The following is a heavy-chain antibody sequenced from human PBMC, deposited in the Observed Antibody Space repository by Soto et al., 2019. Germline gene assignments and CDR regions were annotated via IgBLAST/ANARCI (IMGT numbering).Heavy chain of an antibody. Sequence: QVQLVQSGAEVKKPGASVRVSCKASGYSFTDYHIHWVRQAPGQGLEWLGRINLKSGGTSTAQKFQGWVTMTRDRSISTVYMELTRLRSDDTAVYFCARGHSTDCSNGVCSFFYNHEMDVWGQGTTVTVSS. CDR3: ARGHSTDCSNGVCSFFYNHEMDV. D-gene: IGHD2-8*01. CDR2: INLKSGGT. V-gene: IGHV1-2*04. CDR1: GYSFTDYH. J-gene: IGHJ6*02.